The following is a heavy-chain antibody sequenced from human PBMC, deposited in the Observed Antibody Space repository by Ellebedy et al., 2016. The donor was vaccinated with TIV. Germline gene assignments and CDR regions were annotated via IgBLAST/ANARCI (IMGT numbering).Heavy chain of an antibody. CDR2: ISAYNGNT. V-gene: IGHV1-18*01. CDR3: ARTLVDDYIWGSYLTPARGEDAFDI. J-gene: IGHJ3*02. Sequence: ASVKVSCXASGYTFTSYGISWVRQAPGQGLEWMGWISAYNGNTNYAQKLQGRVTMTTDTSTSTAYMELRSLRSDDTAVYYCARTLVDDYIWGSYLTPARGEDAFDIWGQGTMVTVSS. CDR1: GYTFTSYG. D-gene: IGHD3-16*02.